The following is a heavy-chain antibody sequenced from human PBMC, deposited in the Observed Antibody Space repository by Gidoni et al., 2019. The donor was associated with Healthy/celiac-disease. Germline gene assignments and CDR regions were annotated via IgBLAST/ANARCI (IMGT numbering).Heavy chain of an antibody. Sequence: QVQLQQWGAGLLKSSETLSLTCAVYGGSFSGYYWSWIRQPPGKGLEWIGEINHSGSTNYNPSLKSRVTISVDTSKNQFSLKLSSVTAADTAVYYCARGVNRYCSSTSCYARVWFDPWGQGTLVTVSS. J-gene: IGHJ5*02. CDR2: INHSGST. CDR3: ARGVNRYCSSTSCYARVWFDP. V-gene: IGHV4-34*01. D-gene: IGHD2-2*01. CDR1: GGSFSGYY.